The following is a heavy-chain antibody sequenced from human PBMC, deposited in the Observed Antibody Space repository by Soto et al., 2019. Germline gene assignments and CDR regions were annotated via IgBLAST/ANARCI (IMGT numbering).Heavy chain of an antibody. J-gene: IGHJ4*02. CDR2: INPSRGLT. CDR1: GYTFSNYY. CDR3: ARDGVPIAGRRRYFDT. Sequence: QVQLVQSGAEVETPGASVKVSCKASGYTFSNYYIHWVRQTPGQGPEWVGVINPSRGLTTYSQTFQGRVAMTSDTSTTTVYMELRSLTSEATAIYFCARDGVPIAGRRRYFDTSGPGTEVTVSS. V-gene: IGHV1-46*01. D-gene: IGHD2-15*01.